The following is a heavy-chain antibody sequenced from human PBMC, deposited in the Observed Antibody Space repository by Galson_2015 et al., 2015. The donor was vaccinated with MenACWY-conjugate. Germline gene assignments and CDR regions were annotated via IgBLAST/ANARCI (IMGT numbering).Heavy chain of an antibody. CDR1: GFTFSTYN. V-gene: IGHV3-48*04. D-gene: IGHD3-9*01. CDR2: ISTSSSLI. CDR3: AREVSAVTGADY. J-gene: IGHJ4*02. Sequence: SLRLSCAASGFTFSTYNMNWVRQAPGKGLEWVSYISTSSSLIMYADSVKGRFTISRDDAKNSLYLQTNSLRAEDTAVYYCAREVSAVTGADYWGQGTLVTVSS.